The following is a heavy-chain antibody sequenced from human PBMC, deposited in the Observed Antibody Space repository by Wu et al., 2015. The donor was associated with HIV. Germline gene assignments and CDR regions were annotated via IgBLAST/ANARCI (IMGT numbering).Heavy chain of an antibody. Sequence: QVQLVQSGADVTKPGSSVKISCKPSGGTFSNYAISWVRQAPGQGLEWMGGITPIFTAAKYAQKFQGRVTITRDESTSTAYMELSSLRSEDTAVYYCARDPHFLXDSSGLWAFDIWGQGTMVTVSS. CDR1: GGTFSNYA. CDR3: ARDPHFLXDSSGLWAFDI. V-gene: IGHV1-69*05. D-gene: IGHD3-22*01. CDR2: ITPIFTAA. J-gene: IGHJ3*02.